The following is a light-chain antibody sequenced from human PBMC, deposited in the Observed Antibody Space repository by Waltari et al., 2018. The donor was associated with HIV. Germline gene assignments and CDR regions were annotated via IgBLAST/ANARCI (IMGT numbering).Light chain of an antibody. CDR2: KDS. V-gene: IGLV3-25*03. CDR3: QSADITGTLGV. Sequence: SYELAQPPSVSVSPGQTARPTCSGDALPRQLVYLYQQKPGQAPIVVIYKDSERPSRIPERFSGFISGTTATLTISAVQAEDEADYYCQSADITGTLGVFGGGTRLTV. CDR1: ALPRQL. J-gene: IGLJ2*01.